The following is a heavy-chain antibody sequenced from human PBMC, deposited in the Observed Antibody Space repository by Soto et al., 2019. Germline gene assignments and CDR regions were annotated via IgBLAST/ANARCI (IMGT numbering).Heavy chain of an antibody. CDR1: GFTFSSYG. Sequence: QVQLVESGGGVVQPGRSLRLSCAASGFTFSSYGMHWVRQAPGKGLEWVAVISYDGSNKYYADSVKGRFTISRDNSKNTLYLQMNSLRAEDTAVYYCASSGIAALLADYWGQGTLVTVSS. D-gene: IGHD6-13*01. J-gene: IGHJ4*02. CDR3: ASSGIAALLADY. V-gene: IGHV3-30*03. CDR2: ISYDGSNK.